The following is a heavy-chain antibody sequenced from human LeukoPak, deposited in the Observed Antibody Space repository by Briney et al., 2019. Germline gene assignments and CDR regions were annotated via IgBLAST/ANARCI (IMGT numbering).Heavy chain of an antibody. Sequence: GGSLRLSCAASGFTFSTYAMHWLRQAPRKGPDWVTIISDDGSTKYYAHSVQGRFTISRDNSKKTLYLHMNSLRVDDTAVYYCARDRPVGHCSWSSNWFEPWGQGTLVTV. D-gene: IGHD3-10*02. CDR1: GFTFSTYA. CDR2: ISDDGSTK. J-gene: IGHJ5*02. CDR3: ARDRPVGHCSWSSNWFEP. V-gene: IGHV3-30-3*01.